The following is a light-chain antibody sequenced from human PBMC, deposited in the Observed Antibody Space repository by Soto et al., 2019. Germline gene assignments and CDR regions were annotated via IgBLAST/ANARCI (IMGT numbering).Light chain of an antibody. J-gene: IGKJ5*01. Sequence: IQLTQSPSSLTASVRDRVTFTCQASQGISSYLAWYQQKPGKAPKLLIYAASTLQSGVPSRFSGSGSGTDFTLTISSLQPEDFATYYCQQLNSYPITFGQGTQLEIK. V-gene: IGKV1-9*01. CDR2: AAS. CDR3: QQLNSYPIT. CDR1: QGISSY.